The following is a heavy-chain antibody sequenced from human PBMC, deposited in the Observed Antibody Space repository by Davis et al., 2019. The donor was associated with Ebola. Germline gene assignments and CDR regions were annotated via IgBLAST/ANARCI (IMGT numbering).Heavy chain of an antibody. CDR3: ARVGHYYDSSNPPPGFDY. CDR2: INPNSGGT. D-gene: IGHD3-22*01. CDR1: GYTFTSYY. J-gene: IGHJ4*02. V-gene: IGHV1-2*02. Sequence: ASVKVSCKASGYTFTSYYMHWVRQAPGQGLEWMGWINPNSGGTNYAQKFQGRVTMTRDTSISTAYMELSRLRSDDTAVYYCARVGHYYDSSNPPPGFDYWGQGTLVTVSS.